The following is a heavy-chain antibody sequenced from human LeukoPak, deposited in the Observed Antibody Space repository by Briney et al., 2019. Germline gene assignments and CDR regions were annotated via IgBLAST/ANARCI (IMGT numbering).Heavy chain of an antibody. V-gene: IGHV4-59*01. CDR2: IYYSGST. Sequence: SETLSLTCAVSGGSISSYYWSWIRQPPGKGLEWIGYIYYSGSTNYNPSLKSRVTISVDTSKNQFSLKLSSVTAADTAVYYCARANYYYYGMDVWGQGTTVTVSS. J-gene: IGHJ6*02. CDR1: GGSISSYY. CDR3: ARANYYYYGMDV.